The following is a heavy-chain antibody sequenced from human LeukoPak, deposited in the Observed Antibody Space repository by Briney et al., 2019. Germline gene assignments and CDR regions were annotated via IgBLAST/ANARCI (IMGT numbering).Heavy chain of an antibody. CDR2: ITSRDGRT. D-gene: IGHD4-17*01. Sequence: GGSLRLSCAASGFTFSSYEMNWVRQAPGKGLEWVSSITSRDGRTAYTDSVKGRFTVSRDNSKNTLYLQMNSLRVEDTAVYYCAKDPNGDYVGAFDFWGQGTLATVSS. CDR3: AKDPNGDYVGAFDF. J-gene: IGHJ3*01. CDR1: GFTFSSYE. V-gene: IGHV3-23*01.